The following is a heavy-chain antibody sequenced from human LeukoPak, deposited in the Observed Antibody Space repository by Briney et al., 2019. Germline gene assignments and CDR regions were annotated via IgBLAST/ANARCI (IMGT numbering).Heavy chain of an antibody. J-gene: IGHJ4*02. Sequence: ASVKVSCKASGYTFTSYGISWVRQAPGQGLKWMGWISAYNGNTNYAQKLQGRVTMTTDTSTSTAYMELRSLRSDDTAVYYCARVTIGGVGATADFDYWGQGTLVTVSS. D-gene: IGHD1-26*01. CDR2: ISAYNGNT. CDR1: GYTFTSYG. CDR3: ARVTIGGVGATADFDY. V-gene: IGHV1-18*01.